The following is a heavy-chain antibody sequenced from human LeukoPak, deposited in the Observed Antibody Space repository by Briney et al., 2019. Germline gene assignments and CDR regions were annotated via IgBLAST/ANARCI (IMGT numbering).Heavy chain of an antibody. CDR1: GGSISSYY. V-gene: IGHV4-59*01. CDR2: IYYSGST. D-gene: IGHD3-22*01. Sequence: VKPSETLSPTCTVSGGSISSYYWSWIRQPPGKGLEWIGYIYYSGSTNYNPSLKSRVTISVDTSKNQFSLKLSSVTAADTAVYYCARAEYYYDSSGYYSYYFDYWGQGTLVTVSS. J-gene: IGHJ4*02. CDR3: ARAEYYYDSSGYYSYYFDY.